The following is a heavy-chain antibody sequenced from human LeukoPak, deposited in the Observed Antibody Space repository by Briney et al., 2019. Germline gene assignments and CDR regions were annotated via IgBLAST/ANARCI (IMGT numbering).Heavy chain of an antibody. D-gene: IGHD2-2*01. CDR3: ARANGGYRTSAAQDY. Sequence: ASVRVSCKASGYTFTSYGISWVRQAPGQGLEWMGGIIPIFGTANYAQKFQGRVTITADESTSTAYMELSSLRSEDTAVYYCARANGGYRTSAAQDYWGQGTLVTVSS. V-gene: IGHV1-69*13. J-gene: IGHJ4*02. CDR2: IIPIFGTA. CDR1: GYTFTSYG.